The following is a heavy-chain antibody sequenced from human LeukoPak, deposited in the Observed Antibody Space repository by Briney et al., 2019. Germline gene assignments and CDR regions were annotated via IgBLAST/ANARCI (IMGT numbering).Heavy chain of an antibody. CDR3: ARTPYDFWGASYSYYFDY. CDR1: GFNFSSYS. J-gene: IGHJ4*02. V-gene: IGHV3-48*01. Sequence: PGGSLRLSCAASGFNFSSYSMNWVRQAPGKGLEWVSYISSSTTTIYYADSVKGRFTISRDNAKNSLYLQMNSLRAEDTAVFYCARTPYDFWGASYSYYFDYWGQGTLVTVSS. D-gene: IGHD3-3*01. CDR2: ISSSTTTI.